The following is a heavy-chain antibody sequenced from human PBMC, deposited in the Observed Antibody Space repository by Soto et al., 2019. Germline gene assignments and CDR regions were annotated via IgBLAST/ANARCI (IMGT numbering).Heavy chain of an antibody. V-gene: IGHV1-46*03. CDR3: AKSYCPFDY. D-gene: IGHD2-21*01. CDR2: IKPSGGST. CDR1: GYTFTSYY. J-gene: IGHJ4*02. Sequence: QVQLVQSGAEVKKPGASVKVSCKASGYTFTSYYMHWVRQAPGQGLEWMGIIKPSGGSTSYAQKFQGRVTMTSDPSTSTVYMELSSLRSAETAVYYCAKSYCPFDYWGQGTLVTVSS.